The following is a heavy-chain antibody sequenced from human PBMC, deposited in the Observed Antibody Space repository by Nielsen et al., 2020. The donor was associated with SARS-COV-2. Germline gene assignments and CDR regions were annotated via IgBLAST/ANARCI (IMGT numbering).Heavy chain of an antibody. D-gene: IGHD3-10*01. J-gene: IGHJ6*02. CDR3: ARDWSSGSGSSYYYYGMDV. Sequence: GESLKISCAASGFNFSTYWMSWVRQAPGKGLEWVANIKQDGSEKYFIDSVKGRFTISRDNAKNSLYLQMNSLRAEDTAVYYCARDWSSGSGSSYYYYGMDVWGQGTTVTVS. V-gene: IGHV3-7*01. CDR1: GFNFSTYW. CDR2: IKQDGSEK.